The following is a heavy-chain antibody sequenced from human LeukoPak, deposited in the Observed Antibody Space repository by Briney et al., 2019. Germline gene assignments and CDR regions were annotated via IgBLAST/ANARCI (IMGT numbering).Heavy chain of an antibody. CDR3: ARDWNIVVVVAANPFDY. D-gene: IGHD2-15*01. Sequence: PGGSLRLSCAASGFTFSSYWMSWVRQAPGKGLEWVANIKQDGSEKYYVDSVKGRFTISRDNAKNSLYLQMNSLRAEDTAVYYCARDWNIVVVVAANPFDYWGQGTLVTVSS. V-gene: IGHV3-7*01. CDR1: GFTFSSYW. J-gene: IGHJ4*02. CDR2: IKQDGSEK.